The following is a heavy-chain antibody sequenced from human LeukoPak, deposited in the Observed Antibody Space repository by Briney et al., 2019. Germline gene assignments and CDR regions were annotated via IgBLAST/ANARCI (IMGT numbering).Heavy chain of an antibody. J-gene: IGHJ4*02. Sequence: GGCLRLSCAASGFTFISYAMSWVRQAPGKGLEWVSTISASGGSTYYADSVKGRFTISRDNSKNTLSLQMNRLRAEDTALYFCAKNRDYDWGPGDYWGQGTLVTVSS. CDR3: AKNRDYDWGPGDY. D-gene: IGHD3-16*01. V-gene: IGHV3-23*01. CDR1: GFTFISYA. CDR2: ISASGGST.